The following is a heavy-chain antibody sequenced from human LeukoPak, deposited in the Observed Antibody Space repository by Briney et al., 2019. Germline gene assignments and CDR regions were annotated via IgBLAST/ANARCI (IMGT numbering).Heavy chain of an antibody. J-gene: IGHJ4*02. V-gene: IGHV4-34*01. CDR2: INHSGST. Sequence: SRTLSLTCAVYGGSFKGCYWSWIRQPPGKGLEWIGEINHSGSTNYNPSLKSRVTISVDTSKNQFSLKLSSVTAADTAVYYCARKGYGDYYFDYWGQGTLVTVSS. CDR3: ARKGYGDYYFDY. D-gene: IGHD4-17*01. CDR1: GGSFKGCY.